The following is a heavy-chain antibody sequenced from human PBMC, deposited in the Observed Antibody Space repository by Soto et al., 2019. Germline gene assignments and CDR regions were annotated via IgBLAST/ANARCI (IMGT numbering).Heavy chain of an antibody. D-gene: IGHD3-22*01. CDR2: ISASGGST. Sequence: EVELLESGGGLVQPGGSLRLSCAASGFTFSRHALTWVRQAPGKGLEWVSAISASGGSTYDADSVKGRFTISRDNSQNTLYLQMNSLRAEDTAVYYCAKTPGVILVVTSFDHWGQGTLVTVSS. CDR3: AKTPGVILVVTSFDH. V-gene: IGHV3-23*01. J-gene: IGHJ4*02. CDR1: GFTFSRHA.